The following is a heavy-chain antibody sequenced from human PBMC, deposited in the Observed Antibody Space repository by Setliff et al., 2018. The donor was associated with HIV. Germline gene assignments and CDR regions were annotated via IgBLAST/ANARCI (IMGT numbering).Heavy chain of an antibody. D-gene: IGHD1-26*01. J-gene: IGHJ4*02. CDR3: ARGSVGPDY. CDR1: GFIFSNYW. V-gene: IGHV3-74*01. Sequence: GGSLRLSCAASGFIFSNYWMHWVRQAPGKGLVWVSRINSDGSSISYADSVKGRFTISRDNAKNTLYLQMNSLRGEDTAVYYCARGSVGPDYWGQGTLVTVSS. CDR2: INSDGSSI.